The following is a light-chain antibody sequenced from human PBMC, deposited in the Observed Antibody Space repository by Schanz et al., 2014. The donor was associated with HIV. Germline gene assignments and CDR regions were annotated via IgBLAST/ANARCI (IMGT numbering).Light chain of an antibody. V-gene: IGKV1-5*01. CDR1: QSVNYW. CDR3: QQCDSYPYT. CDR2: AAS. J-gene: IGKJ2*01. Sequence: DIQMTQSPSTLSASVGDRVSITCRASQSVNYWLAWYQQKPGEAPNVLINAASTLQSGVPSRFSGSGSGTDFTLTISSLQPDDFATYYCQQCDSYPYTFGQGTKLDIK.